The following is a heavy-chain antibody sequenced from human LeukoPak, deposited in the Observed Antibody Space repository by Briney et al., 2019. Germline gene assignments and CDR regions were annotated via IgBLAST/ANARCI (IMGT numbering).Heavy chain of an antibody. V-gene: IGHV1-8*01. Sequence: ASVKVSCKASGYTFTSYDINWVRQATGQGLEWMGWMNPNRGNTGYAQKFQGRVTMTRNTSISTAYMELSSLRSEDTAVYYCARGSEMATIIHYWGQGTLVTVSS. D-gene: IGHD5-24*01. CDR3: ARGSEMATIIHY. CDR2: MNPNRGNT. CDR1: GYTFTSYD. J-gene: IGHJ4*02.